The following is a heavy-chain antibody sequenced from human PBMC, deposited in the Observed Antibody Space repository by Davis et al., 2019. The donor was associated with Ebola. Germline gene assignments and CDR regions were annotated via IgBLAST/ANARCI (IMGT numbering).Heavy chain of an antibody. J-gene: IGHJ3*02. CDR1: GFTFSSYG. Sequence: GESLKISCEASGFTFSSYGMHWVRQAPGKGLEWVADIWYDGSKKFYAEFVKGRFTISRDNSKNIMFLQMSTLSAKDTAVYYCAREFYYDAHAFDIWGQGTMVTVSS. D-gene: IGHD3-22*01. CDR2: IWYDGSKK. V-gene: IGHV3-33*01. CDR3: AREFYYDAHAFDI.